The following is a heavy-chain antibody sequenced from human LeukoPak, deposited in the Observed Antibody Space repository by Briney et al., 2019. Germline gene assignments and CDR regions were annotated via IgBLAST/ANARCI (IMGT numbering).Heavy chain of an antibody. Sequence: GGSLRLSCAASGFTFSDYYMSWIRQAPGKGLEWVSYISSSGSTIYYADSVKGRFTIPRDNAKNSLYLQMNSLRAEDTAVYYCARRGNHYDSSGRGLGYWGQGTLVTVSS. CDR3: ARRGNHYDSSGRGLGY. J-gene: IGHJ4*02. CDR1: GFTFSDYY. D-gene: IGHD3-22*01. V-gene: IGHV3-11*04. CDR2: ISSSGSTI.